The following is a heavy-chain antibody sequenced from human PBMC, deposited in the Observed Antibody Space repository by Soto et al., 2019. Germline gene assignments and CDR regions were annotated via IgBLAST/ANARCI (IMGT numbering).Heavy chain of an antibody. Sequence: PSETLSLTCTVSGGCISSGDYYWSWIRQPPGKGLEWIGYIYYSGSTNYNPSLKSRVTISVDTSKNQFSLKLSSVTAADTAVYYCARGALLHYWYFDLWGRGTLVTVSS. CDR2: IYYSGST. J-gene: IGHJ2*01. D-gene: IGHD2-15*01. CDR1: GGCISSGDYY. CDR3: ARGALLHYWYFDL. V-gene: IGHV4-30-4*01.